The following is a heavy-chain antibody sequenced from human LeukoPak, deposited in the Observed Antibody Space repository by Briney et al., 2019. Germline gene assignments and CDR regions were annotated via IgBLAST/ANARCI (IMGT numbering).Heavy chain of an antibody. CDR2: IYYSGST. D-gene: IGHD3-3*01. Sequence: SQTLSLTCTVSGGSISSGDYYWSWIRQPPGEGLEWIGYIYYSGSTYYNPSLKSRVTISVDTSKNQFSLKLSSVTAADTAVYYCARFYDFWSGRTGFDPWGQGTLVTVSS. CDR1: GGSISSGDYY. J-gene: IGHJ5*02. CDR3: ARFYDFWSGRTGFDP. V-gene: IGHV4-30-4*08.